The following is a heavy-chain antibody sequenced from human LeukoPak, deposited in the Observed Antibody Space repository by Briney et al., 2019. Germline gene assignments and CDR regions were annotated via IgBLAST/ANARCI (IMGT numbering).Heavy chain of an antibody. CDR1: GYTLTSYG. CDR2: ISAYNGNT. Sequence: GASVTVSFKCSGYTLTSYGISWVRPATGQGREWMGWISAYNGNTNYAQKLKGRVTMTADTSTSTAYMELRSLRSDDTAVYYCARGGLRSIAARSPFDYWGQGTLVTVSS. CDR3: ARGGLRSIAARSPFDY. D-gene: IGHD6-6*01. V-gene: IGHV1-18*04. J-gene: IGHJ4*02.